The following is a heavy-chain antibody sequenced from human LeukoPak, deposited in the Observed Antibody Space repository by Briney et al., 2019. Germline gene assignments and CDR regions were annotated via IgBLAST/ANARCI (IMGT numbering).Heavy chain of an antibody. CDR1: GFTFSSYG. Sequence: AGGSLRLSCAASGFTFSSYGMHWVRQAPGKGLEWVAVIWYDGSNKYYADSVKGRFTISRDNSKNTLYLQMNSLRAEDTAVYYCARDRNYYDSSGYLCDYRGQGTLVTVSS. J-gene: IGHJ4*02. CDR2: IWYDGSNK. V-gene: IGHV3-33*01. CDR3: ARDRNYYDSSGYLCDY. D-gene: IGHD3-22*01.